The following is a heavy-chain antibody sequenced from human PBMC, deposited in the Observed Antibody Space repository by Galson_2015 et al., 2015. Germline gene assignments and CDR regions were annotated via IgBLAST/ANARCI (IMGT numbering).Heavy chain of an antibody. Sequence: QSGAEVKKPGESLKISCTGSGYSFTSYWIGWVRQMPGKGLEWMGIIYPGDSDTRYSPSFQGQVTISADKSISTAYLQWSSLKASEPALEFCARLSGDNWNYVCSHKGYYYYGMDVWGQGTTVTVSS. CDR2: IYPGDSDT. V-gene: IGHV5-51*01. CDR3: ARLSGDNWNYVCSHKGYYYYGMDV. J-gene: IGHJ6*02. CDR1: GYSFTSYW. D-gene: IGHD1-7*01.